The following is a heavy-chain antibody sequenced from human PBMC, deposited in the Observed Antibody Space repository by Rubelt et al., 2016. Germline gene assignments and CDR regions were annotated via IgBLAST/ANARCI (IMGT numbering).Heavy chain of an antibody. CDR1: GFIFSSYT. D-gene: IGHD1-1*01. CDR2: ISSSSSYI. CDR3: ARDLEIGTTNIDY. V-gene: IGHV3-21*04. Sequence: VQLVESGGGLIKPGESLRLSCAASGFIFSSYTMNWVRQAPGKGLEWVSSISSSSSYISYADSVKGRFTITRDKAKNSLYLQMNRLRVEDTAMYYCARDLEIGTTNIDYWGQGTLVTVSS. J-gene: IGHJ4*02.